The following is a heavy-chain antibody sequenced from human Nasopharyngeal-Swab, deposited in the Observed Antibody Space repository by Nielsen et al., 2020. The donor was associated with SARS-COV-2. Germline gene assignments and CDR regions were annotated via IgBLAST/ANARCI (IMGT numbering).Heavy chain of an antibody. J-gene: IGHJ4*02. D-gene: IGHD1-26*01. Sequence: GGSLRLSFAASGFTFSSYGLHWVRQAPGKGLEWVAVISYDGSNKYYADSVKGRFTISRDNSKNTLYLQMNSLRAEDTAVYYCAKVDRWGSYQFDYWGQGTLVTFSS. CDR1: GFTFSSYG. CDR2: ISYDGSNK. V-gene: IGHV3-30*18. CDR3: AKVDRWGSYQFDY.